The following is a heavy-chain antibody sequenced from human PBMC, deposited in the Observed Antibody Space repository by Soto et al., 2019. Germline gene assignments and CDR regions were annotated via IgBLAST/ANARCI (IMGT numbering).Heavy chain of an antibody. CDR3: ARVHDDSSGPFDY. D-gene: IGHD3-22*01. Sequence: SETLSLTCTVSGGSISSGDYYWSWIRQPPGKGLEWIGYIYYSGSTYYNPSLKSRVTISVDTSKNQFSLKLSSVTAADTAVYYCARVHDDSSGPFDYWGQGTLVTVSS. CDR1: GGSISSGDYY. CDR2: IYYSGST. V-gene: IGHV4-30-4*01. J-gene: IGHJ4*02.